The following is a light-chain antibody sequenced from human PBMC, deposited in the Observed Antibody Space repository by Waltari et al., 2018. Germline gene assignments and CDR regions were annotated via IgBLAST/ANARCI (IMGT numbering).Light chain of an antibody. V-gene: IGKV2-28*01. CDR1: QSLLISNGNNF. CDR3: MQGLQIPLT. J-gene: IGKJ4*01. CDR2: MGS. Sequence: DIAMTQSPLSLPVTPGEPASISCKSSQSLLISNGNNFLDWYLQRPGQSPQLLIYMGSNRASGVPDRFSGSGSGTDFTLKISRVEAEDVDIYYCMQGLQIPLTFGGGTKVEIK.